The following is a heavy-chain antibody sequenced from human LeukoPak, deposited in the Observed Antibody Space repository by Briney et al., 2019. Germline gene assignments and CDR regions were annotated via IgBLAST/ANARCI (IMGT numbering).Heavy chain of an antibody. CDR3: ARDLSRYCSSPSGCYFGGVDY. D-gene: IGHD2-2*01. Sequence: GGSLRLSCAASGFTFSSYWMSWVRQAPGKGLEWVANIKEDGSEKYYVDSVKGRFTISRDNAKNSLYLQMNSLRAEDTAVYYCARDLSRYCSSPSGCYFGGVDYWGQGTLVAVSS. CDR2: IKEDGSEK. J-gene: IGHJ4*02. V-gene: IGHV3-7*05. CDR1: GFTFSSYW.